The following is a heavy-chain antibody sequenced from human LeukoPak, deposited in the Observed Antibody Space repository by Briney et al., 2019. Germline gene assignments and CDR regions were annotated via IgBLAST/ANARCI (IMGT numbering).Heavy chain of an antibody. Sequence: ASVKVSCKASGYTFTGYYMHWVRQAPGQGLEWMGWINPNSGGTNYAQKFQGRVTMTRDTSISTAYMELSRLRSDDTAVYSCARGVTARGFYYYMDIWGRGTTVTISS. D-gene: IGHD2-21*02. CDR2: INPNSGGT. CDR1: GYTFTGYY. V-gene: IGHV1-2*02. CDR3: ARGVTARGFYYYMDI. J-gene: IGHJ6*03.